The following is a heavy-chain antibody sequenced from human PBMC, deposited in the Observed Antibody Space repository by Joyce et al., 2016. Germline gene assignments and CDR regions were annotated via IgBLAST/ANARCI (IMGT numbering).Heavy chain of an antibody. CDR2: IIPIFGTT. D-gene: IGHD6-25*01. V-gene: IGHV1-69*06. CDR3: ARAFSPIAAAAGIFYYMDV. Sequence: QVQLVQSGADVKKPGSSVRVSCESSDDTFNTYALGWVRQAPGQGLEGVGGIIPIFGTTNDAQKFQGRVTLAADKSTTTAYMERSRLRSEDTAVYYCARAFSPIAAAAGIFYYMDVWGKGTTVTVSS. CDR1: DDTFNTYA. J-gene: IGHJ6*03.